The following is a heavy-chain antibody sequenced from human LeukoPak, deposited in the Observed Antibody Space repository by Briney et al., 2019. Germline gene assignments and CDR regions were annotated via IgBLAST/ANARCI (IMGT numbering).Heavy chain of an antibody. D-gene: IGHD4-11*01. CDR3: AREWTTRTHFVY. Sequence: PSETLSLTCTVSGGSISGYYWSWIRQPPGKGLEWIGYIYSSGSTDYNPSLKSGGTISIETSKNQLSLKVISVTAADTAVYFCAREWTTRTHFVYWGQGTLVTVSS. J-gene: IGHJ4*02. CDR2: IYSSGST. V-gene: IGHV4-59*01. CDR1: GGSISGYY.